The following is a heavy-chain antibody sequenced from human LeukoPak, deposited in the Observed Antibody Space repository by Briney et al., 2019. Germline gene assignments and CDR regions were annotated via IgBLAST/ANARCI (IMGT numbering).Heavy chain of an antibody. Sequence: ASVNVSCKASGYTFTAYYIHWVRQAPGQGLEWIGWIDTISGGTNYAQKFQGRVTMTRDTSISTAYMELSRLRFDDTAVFYCAINKQGKSLDYWGQGTLVTVSS. CDR1: GYTFTAYY. CDR3: AINKQGKSLDY. CDR2: IDTISGGT. J-gene: IGHJ4*02. V-gene: IGHV1-2*02.